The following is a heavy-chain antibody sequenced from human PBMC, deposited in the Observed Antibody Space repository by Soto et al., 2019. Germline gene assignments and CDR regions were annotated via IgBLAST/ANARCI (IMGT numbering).Heavy chain of an antibody. V-gene: IGHV3-7*01. D-gene: IGHD6-19*01. CDR3: ARDGVEAGLYLDN. Sequence: VQLVESGGGVVQPGRSLRLSCAASGFTFRSYWMSWVRQAPGKGLEWVANINQDGSEKYYVDSVKGRFTISRDNAKNSLYLQVNSLRAEDTAVYYCARDGVEAGLYLDNWGQGTLVTVSS. J-gene: IGHJ4*02. CDR2: INQDGSEK. CDR1: GFTFRSYW.